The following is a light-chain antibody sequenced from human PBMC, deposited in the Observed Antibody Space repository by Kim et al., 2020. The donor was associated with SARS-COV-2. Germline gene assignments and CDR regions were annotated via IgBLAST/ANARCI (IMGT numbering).Light chain of an antibody. CDR2: DAS. CDR1: QSVSSNF. CDR3: HQYGSSPKT. Sequence: SPGERATLSCRASQSVSSNFLGWYQQKPGLAPRLLIYDASIRATGTPDRFSGGGSGSDFTLTISRLEPEDFAVYYCHQYGSSPKTFGQGTKLEIK. J-gene: IGKJ2*01. V-gene: IGKV3-20*01.